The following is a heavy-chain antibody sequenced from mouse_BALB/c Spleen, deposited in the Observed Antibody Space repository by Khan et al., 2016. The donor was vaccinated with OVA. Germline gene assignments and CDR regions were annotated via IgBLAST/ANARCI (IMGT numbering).Heavy chain of an antibody. J-gene: IGHJ1*01. CDR1: GYTFTDYS. Sequence: QVQLQQSGPELKKPGETVKISCKASGYTFTDYSMHWVKQAPGKGLKWMGWINTETGEPTYADDFKGRFAFTLETSASTTDMQINNRENEDTATYVCAGRRHWCFDGWGAGTTVTVSS. CDR2: INTETGEP. V-gene: IGHV9-2-1*01. CDR3: AGRRHWCFDG.